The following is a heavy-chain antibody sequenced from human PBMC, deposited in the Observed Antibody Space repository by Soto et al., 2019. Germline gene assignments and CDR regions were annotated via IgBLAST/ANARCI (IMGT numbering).Heavy chain of an antibody. CDR3: ARASYYDSSGSLYY. Sequence: GGSLRLSCAASGFTFSSYGMHWVSQAPGKGLEWVAVIWYDGSNKYYADSVKGRFTISRDNSKNTLYLQMNSLRAEGTAVYYCARASYYDSSGSLYYWGQGTLVTVSS. CDR2: IWYDGSNK. CDR1: GFTFSSYG. V-gene: IGHV3-33*01. J-gene: IGHJ4*02. D-gene: IGHD3-22*01.